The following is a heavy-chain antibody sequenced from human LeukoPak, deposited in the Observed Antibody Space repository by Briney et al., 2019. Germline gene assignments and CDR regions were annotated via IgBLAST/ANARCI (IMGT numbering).Heavy chain of an antibody. CDR2: IYTSGST. J-gene: IGHJ3*02. CDR1: GGSISSYY. CDR3: ARVPHRLRAYHAFDI. D-gene: IGHD4-17*01. V-gene: IGHV4-4*07. Sequence: PSETLSLTCTVSGGSISSYYWSWIRQPAGKGLEWIGRIYTSGSTNYNPSLKSRVTISVDTSKNQFSLKLSSVTAADTAVYYCARVPHRLRAYHAFDIWGQGTMVTVSS.